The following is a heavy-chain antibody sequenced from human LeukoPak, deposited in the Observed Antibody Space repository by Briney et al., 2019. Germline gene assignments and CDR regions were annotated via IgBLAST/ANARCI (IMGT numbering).Heavy chain of an antibody. Sequence: PGGSLRLSCAASGFTFSSYAMSWVRQAPGKGLEWVSAISGSGGSTYYADSVKGRFTISRDNSKNTLYLQMNSLRAEDTAVYYCANLLTSYYYDSSGVGHNWFDPWGQGTLVTVSS. CDR3: ANLLTSYYYDSSGVGHNWFDP. CDR1: GFTFSSYA. D-gene: IGHD3-22*01. J-gene: IGHJ5*02. V-gene: IGHV3-23*01. CDR2: ISGSGGST.